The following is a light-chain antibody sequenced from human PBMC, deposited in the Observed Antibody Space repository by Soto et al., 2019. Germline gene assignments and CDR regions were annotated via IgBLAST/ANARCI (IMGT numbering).Light chain of an antibody. J-gene: IGKJ5*01. V-gene: IGKV3-11*01. CDR1: QSVSSY. Sequence: EIVLTQSPATLSLSSGERATLSCRASQSVSSYSAWYQQKPGQAPRLLIYDASNRATGIPARFSGSGSGTDFTLTISSLEPEDFAVYYCQQRSNWPSVTFGQGTRLEIK. CDR2: DAS. CDR3: QQRSNWPSVT.